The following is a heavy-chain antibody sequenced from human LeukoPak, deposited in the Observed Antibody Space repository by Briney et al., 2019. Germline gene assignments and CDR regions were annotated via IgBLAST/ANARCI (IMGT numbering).Heavy chain of an antibody. CDR2: INPNSGGT. Sequence: ASVKVSCKASGYTFTGYYMHWVRQTPGQGLEWMGWINPNSGGTNYAQKFQGRVTITRDTSMSSAYMEMSRLRPDDTAVYYCARDPGSGRPNNCSDAWGQGTLVTVSS. CDR1: GYTFTGYY. D-gene: IGHD6-6*01. V-gene: IGHV1-2*02. J-gene: IGHJ5*02. CDR3: ARDPGSGRPNNCSDA.